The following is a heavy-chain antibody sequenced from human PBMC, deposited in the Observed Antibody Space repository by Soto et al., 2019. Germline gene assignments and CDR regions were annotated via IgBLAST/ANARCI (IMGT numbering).Heavy chain of an antibody. Sequence: ASVKVSCKASGGTFSSYTISWVRQAPGQGLEWMGRIIPILGIANYAQKFQGRVTITADKSTSTAYMELSSLRSEDTAVYYCERGNEGPGRPQVSYLDYWGQGTLVTVSS. CDR2: IIPILGIA. D-gene: IGHD3-10*01. V-gene: IGHV1-69*02. J-gene: IGHJ4*02. CDR1: GGTFSSYT. CDR3: ERGNEGPGRPQVSYLDY.